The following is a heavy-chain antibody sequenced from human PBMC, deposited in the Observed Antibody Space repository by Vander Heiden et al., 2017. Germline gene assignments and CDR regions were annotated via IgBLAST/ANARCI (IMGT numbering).Heavy chain of an antibody. Sequence: EVQLVESGGGLVKPGGSLRISCAASGFTFSSYSMNWVRQAPGKGLEWVSSISSSSSYIYYADSVKGRFTISRDNAKNSLYLQMNSLRAEDTAVYYCAIWVEMATINYWGQGTLVTVSS. V-gene: IGHV3-21*01. D-gene: IGHD5-12*01. CDR3: AIWVEMATINY. CDR2: ISSSSSYI. CDR1: GFTFSSYS. J-gene: IGHJ4*02.